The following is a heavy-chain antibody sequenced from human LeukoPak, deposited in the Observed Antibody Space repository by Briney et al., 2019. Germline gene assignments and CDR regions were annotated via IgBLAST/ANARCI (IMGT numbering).Heavy chain of an antibody. Sequence: RPSETLSLTCSVSGYSISNAYYWGWIRQPPGKGLEWIGYIHYSGSTKYKSSLKSRVTISVDTSKNQFSLKLNSVTAADTAVYYCARGKEVITMLRGLKPGYYFDYWGQGTLVTVSS. CDR3: ARGKEVITMLRGLKPGYYFDY. CDR1: GYSISNAYY. J-gene: IGHJ4*02. V-gene: IGHV4-61*01. CDR2: IHYSGST. D-gene: IGHD3-10*01.